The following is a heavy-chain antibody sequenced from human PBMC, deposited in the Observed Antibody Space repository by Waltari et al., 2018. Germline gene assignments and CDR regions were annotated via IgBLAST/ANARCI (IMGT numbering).Heavy chain of an antibody. Sequence: EVQLVESGGGLVKPGGSLRLSCAASGFTFSSHSMNWVRQAPGKGLEWVSSISSSSSYIYYADSVKGRFTISRDNAKNSLYLQMNSLRAEDTAVYYCARRMTSGSYTSPWGQGTLVTVSS. CDR2: ISSSSSYI. CDR1: GFTFSSHS. D-gene: IGHD1-26*01. CDR3: ARRMTSGSYTSP. V-gene: IGHV3-21*01. J-gene: IGHJ5*02.